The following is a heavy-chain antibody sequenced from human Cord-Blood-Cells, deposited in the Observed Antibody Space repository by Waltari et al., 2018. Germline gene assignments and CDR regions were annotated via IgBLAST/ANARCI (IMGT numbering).Heavy chain of an antibody. CDR2: IYHSGST. D-gene: IGHD3-3*01. J-gene: IGHJ3*02. CDR1: GGSISSGGYS. Sequence: QLQLQESGSGLVKPSQTLSLTCAVSGGSISSGGYSWSWIRQPPGKGLEWIGYIYHSGSTYYNPSLNSRVTISVDRSKNQFSLKLSSVTAADTAVYYCASSANYFFGAFDIWGQGTMVTVSS. V-gene: IGHV4-30-2*01. CDR3: ASSANYFFGAFDI.